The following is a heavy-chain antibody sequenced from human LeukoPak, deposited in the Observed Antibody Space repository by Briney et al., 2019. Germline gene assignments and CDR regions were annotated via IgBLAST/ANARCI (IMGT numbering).Heavy chain of an antibody. CDR1: GFTFSSYS. D-gene: IGHD3-3*01. CDR2: ISSSSSYI. V-gene: IGHV3-21*04. CDR3: AKDNGPTIFGVVTAYYFDY. J-gene: IGHJ4*02. Sequence: GSLRLSCAASGFTFSSYSMNWVRQAPGKGLEWVSSISSSSSYIYYADSVKGRFTISRDNAKNSLYLQMNSLRAEDTAVYYCAKDNGPTIFGVVTAYYFDYWGQGTLVTVSS.